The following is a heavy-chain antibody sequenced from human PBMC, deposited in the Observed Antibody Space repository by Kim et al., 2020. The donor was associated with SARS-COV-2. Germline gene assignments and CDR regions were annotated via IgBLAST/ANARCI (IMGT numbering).Heavy chain of an antibody. V-gene: IGHV3-11*01. CDR3: ARDPAGTVDWFDP. D-gene: IGHD6-13*01. Sequence: GGSLRLSCAASGFTFSDYYMSWIRQAPGKGLEWVSYISSSGSTIYYADSVKGRFTISRDNSKNSLYLQMNSLRAEDTAVYYCARDPAGTVDWFDPWGQGTLVTVSS. CDR2: ISSSGSTI. CDR1: GFTFSDYY. J-gene: IGHJ5*02.